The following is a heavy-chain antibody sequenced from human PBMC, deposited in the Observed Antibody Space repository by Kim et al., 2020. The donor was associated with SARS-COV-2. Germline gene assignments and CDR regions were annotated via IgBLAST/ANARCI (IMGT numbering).Heavy chain of an antibody. Sequence: SVKGRFTISRDNAKNSLYLQMNSLRAEDTAVYYCARDEDLVVVVPAALGYWGQGTLVTVSS. V-gene: IGHV3-21*01. J-gene: IGHJ4*02. CDR3: ARDEDLVVVVPAALGY. D-gene: IGHD2-2*01.